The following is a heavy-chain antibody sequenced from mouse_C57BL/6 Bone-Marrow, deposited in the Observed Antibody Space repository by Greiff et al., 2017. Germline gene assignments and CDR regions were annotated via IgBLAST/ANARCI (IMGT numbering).Heavy chain of an antibody. CDR1: GYTFTSYW. Sequence: QVQLQQPGAELVRPGSSVKLSCKASGYTFTSYWMHWVKQRPIQGLEWIGNIDPSDSETHYNQQFKDKATLTVDTASSTAHMQLGSVASEDSAVYYCASLTGTGYCWGQGTTLTVSS. D-gene: IGHD4-1*01. CDR2: IDPSDSET. J-gene: IGHJ2*01. V-gene: IGHV1-52*01. CDR3: ASLTGTGYC.